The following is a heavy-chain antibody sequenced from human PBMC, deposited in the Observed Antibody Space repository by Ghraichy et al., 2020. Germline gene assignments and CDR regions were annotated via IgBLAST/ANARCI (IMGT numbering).Heavy chain of an antibody. CDR1: GGSISSGGYY. Sequence: LSLTCTVSGGSISSGGYYWSWIRQHPGKGLEWIGYIYYSGSTYYNPSLKSRVTISVDTSKNQFSLKLSSVTAADTAVYYCARDFRDYYYYYYMDVWGKGTTVTVSS. CDR3: ARDFRDYYYYYYMDV. CDR2: IYYSGST. J-gene: IGHJ6*03. D-gene: IGHD3-10*01. V-gene: IGHV4-31*03.